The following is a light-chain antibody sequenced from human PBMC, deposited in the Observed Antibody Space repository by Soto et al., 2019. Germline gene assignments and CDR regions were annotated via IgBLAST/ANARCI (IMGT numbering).Light chain of an antibody. CDR3: SAYTITSTAV. V-gene: IGLV2-14*01. CDR2: DVS. J-gene: IGLJ2*01. Sequence: QSALTQPASVSGSPGQSITISCTGTSSDIAVYSYVSWCQQHPGKAPKLIIYDVSNRPSGVSSRFSGSKSGNTASLTISGLQAEYESDYYCSAYTITSTAVFGGGTKLTVL. CDR1: SSDIAVYSY.